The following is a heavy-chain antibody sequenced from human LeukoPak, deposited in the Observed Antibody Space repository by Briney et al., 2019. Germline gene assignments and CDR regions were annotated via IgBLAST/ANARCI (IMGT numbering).Heavy chain of an antibody. V-gene: IGHV4-30-4*07. CDR2: IYYSGST. Sequence: SETLSLTCAVSGGSISSGGYSWSWIRQPPGKGLEWIGYIYYSGSTYYNPSPKSRVTISVDTSKNQFSLKLSSVTAADTAVYYCASGYYDSSGYLYWGQGTLVTVSS. J-gene: IGHJ4*02. CDR1: GGSISSGGYS. D-gene: IGHD3-22*01. CDR3: ASGYYDSSGYLY.